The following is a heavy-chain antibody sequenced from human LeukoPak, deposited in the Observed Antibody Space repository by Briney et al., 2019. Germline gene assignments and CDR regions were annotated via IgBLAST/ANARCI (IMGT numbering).Heavy chain of an antibody. CDR3: ARVRAAFDI. J-gene: IGHJ3*02. CDR1: GGSTSSYY. CDR2: ISTSGRT. V-gene: IGHV4-4*07. D-gene: IGHD3-10*01. Sequence: PSETLSLTCTVSGGSTSSYYWSWIRQPAGKGLERIGRISTSGRTNYNPSLKSRLTMSVNTSKNQFSLKLSSVTAADTAVYYCARVRAAFDIWGQGTMVTVSS.